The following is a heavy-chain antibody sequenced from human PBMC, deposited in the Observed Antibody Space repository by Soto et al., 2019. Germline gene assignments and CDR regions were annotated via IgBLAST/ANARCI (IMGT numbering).Heavy chain of an antibody. J-gene: IGHJ6*02. D-gene: IGHD3-10*01. Sequence: ASVKVSCKASGGTFSGYAISWVRQAPGQGLEWMGGIIPIFGTANYAQKFQGRVTITADKSTSTAYMELSSLRSEDTAVYYCARGILWFGDEDYYYYGMDVWGQGTTVTVS. CDR3: ARGILWFGDEDYYYYGMDV. CDR2: IIPIFGTA. V-gene: IGHV1-69*06. CDR1: GGTFSGYA.